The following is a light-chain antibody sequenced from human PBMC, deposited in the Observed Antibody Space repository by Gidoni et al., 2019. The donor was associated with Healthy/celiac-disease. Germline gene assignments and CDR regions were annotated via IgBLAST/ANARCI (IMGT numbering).Light chain of an antibody. CDR2: DAS. V-gene: IGKV3-11*01. CDR3: QQRSNWPPRFT. Sequence: EIVLTQSPAPLSLSPGERATLSCRASQSVSSYLAWYQQKPGQAPRLLIYDASNRATCIPARFSGSGSGTDFTLTISSLEPEDFAVYYCQQRSNWPPRFTFGPGTKVDIK. CDR1: QSVSSY. J-gene: IGKJ3*01.